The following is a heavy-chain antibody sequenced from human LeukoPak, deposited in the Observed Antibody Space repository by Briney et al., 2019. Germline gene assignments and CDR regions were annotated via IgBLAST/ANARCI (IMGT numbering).Heavy chain of an antibody. V-gene: IGHV3-30*03. CDR1: GFTFSSYG. CDR3: AREDYGGNYRLGY. Sequence: GGSLRLSCAASGFTFSSYGMHWVRQAPGKGLEWVAVISYDGSNKYYADSVKGRFTISRDNSKNTLYLQMNSLRAEDTAVYYCAREDYGGNYRLGYWGQGTLVTVSS. D-gene: IGHD4-23*01. J-gene: IGHJ4*02. CDR2: ISYDGSNK.